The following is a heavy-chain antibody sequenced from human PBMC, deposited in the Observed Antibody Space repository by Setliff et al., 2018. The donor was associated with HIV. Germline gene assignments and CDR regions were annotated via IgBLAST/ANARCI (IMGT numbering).Heavy chain of an antibody. J-gene: IGHJ6*02. Sequence: ASVKVSCKASGYTFTGHYLHWVRQAPGQGLEWLGWVNPNSGDAIYAQNFQGRVTMTRDTSINAAYMELRGLRSDDTAVYYCARNFGLSPSGKYYFYYGMDIWGQGTTVTVSS. V-gene: IGHV1-2*02. CDR1: GYTFTGHY. CDR2: VNPNSGDA. CDR3: ARNFGLSPSGKYYFYYGMDI. D-gene: IGHD3-10*01.